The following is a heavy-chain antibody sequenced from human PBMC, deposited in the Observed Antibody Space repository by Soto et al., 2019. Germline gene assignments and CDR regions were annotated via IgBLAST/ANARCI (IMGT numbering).Heavy chain of an antibody. D-gene: IGHD6-25*01. Sequence: EVQLVESGGGLVQPGGSLRLSCAASGFSFSNYWVHWVRHAPGKGLVWVSRVTPDGRSTSYADSVKGRFTVSRDNAKNTVSLEMNSLRGEDTAVYYCTTLSSAVSYSAFDIWGQGTVIIVSS. V-gene: IGHV3-74*01. CDR1: GFSFSNYW. CDR2: VTPDGRST. CDR3: TTLSSAVSYSAFDI. J-gene: IGHJ3*02.